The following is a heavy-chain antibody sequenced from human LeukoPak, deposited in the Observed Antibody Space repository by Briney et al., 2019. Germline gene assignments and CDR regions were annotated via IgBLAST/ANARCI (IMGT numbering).Heavy chain of an antibody. CDR3: ARGTLMYYDILTGYGDY. D-gene: IGHD3-9*01. CDR1: GYTFTSYA. CDR2: INTNTGNP. V-gene: IGHV7-4-1*02. Sequence: ASVKVSCKASGYTFTSYAMNWVRQAPGQGLEWMGWINTNTGNPTYAQGFTGRFVFSLDTSVSTAYLEISSLKAEDTAVYYCARGTLMYYDILTGYGDYWGQGTLVTVSS. J-gene: IGHJ4*02.